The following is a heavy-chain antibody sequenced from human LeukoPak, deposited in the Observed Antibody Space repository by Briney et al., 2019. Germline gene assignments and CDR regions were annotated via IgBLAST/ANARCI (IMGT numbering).Heavy chain of an antibody. J-gene: IGHJ4*02. CDR3: ARGLYNWNDGYYFDY. CDR2: ISYDGSNK. D-gene: IGHD1-1*01. Sequence: GGSLRLFCAASGFTFSSYAMHWVRQAPGKGLEWVAVISYDGSNKYYADSVKGRFTISRDNSKNTLYLQMNSLRAEDTAVYYCARGLYNWNDGYYFDYWGQGTLVTVSS. CDR1: GFTFSSYA. V-gene: IGHV3-30*04.